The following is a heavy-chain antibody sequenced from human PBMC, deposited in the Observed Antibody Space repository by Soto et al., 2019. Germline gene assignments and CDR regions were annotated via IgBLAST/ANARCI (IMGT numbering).Heavy chain of an antibody. CDR1: GGTFSSYA. D-gene: IGHD3-22*01. CDR2: IIPIFGTA. CDR3: ARDTVDYYDSSGYYHPFAY. V-gene: IGHV1-69*13. J-gene: IGHJ4*02. Sequence: SVKVSCKASGGTFSSYAISWVRQAPGQGLEWMGGIIPIFGTANYAQKFQGRVTITADESTSTAYMELSSLRSEDTAVYYCARDTVDYYDSSGYYHPFAYWGQGTLVTVSS.